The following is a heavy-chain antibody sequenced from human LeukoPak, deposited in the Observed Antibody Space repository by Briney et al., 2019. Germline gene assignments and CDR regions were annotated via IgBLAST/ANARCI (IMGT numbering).Heavy chain of an antibody. CDR2: IYYSGST. CDR1: GGSIRSYY. V-gene: IGHV4-59*01. Sequence: SETLSLTCTVSGGSIRSYYWSWIRQPPGKGLEWIGYIYYSGSTNWNPSLKSRVTISVDTSKNQFSLQLSSVTAADTAVYYCARNGHGDYTDFDLWGRGTLVTVSS. J-gene: IGHJ2*01. D-gene: IGHD4-17*01. CDR3: ARNGHGDYTDFDL.